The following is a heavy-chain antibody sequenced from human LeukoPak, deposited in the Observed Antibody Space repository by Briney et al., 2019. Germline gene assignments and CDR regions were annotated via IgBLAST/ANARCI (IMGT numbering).Heavy chain of an antibody. Sequence: ASVKVSCKASGGTFSSYAISWVRQAPGQGLEWMGWINPNSGGTNYAQKFQGRVTMTRDTSISTAYMELSRLRSDDTAVYYCAMSTIVVVRYDYWGQGTLVTVSS. CDR2: INPNSGGT. V-gene: IGHV1-2*02. CDR3: AMSTIVVVRYDY. CDR1: GGTFSSYA. J-gene: IGHJ4*02. D-gene: IGHD3-22*01.